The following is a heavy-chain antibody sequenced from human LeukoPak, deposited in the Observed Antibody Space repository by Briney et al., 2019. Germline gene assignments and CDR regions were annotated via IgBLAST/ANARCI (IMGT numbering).Heavy chain of an antibody. CDR2: INHRGSP. Sequence: PSETLSLTCAVYGGSFTGYYWSWIRQPPGKGLEWNGEINHRGSPNYNPSLKTRVTISVDTSKNQFSVKLSSVTAADTAVYYCARGPGFADWGQGTLVTVFS. CDR3: ARGPGFAD. CDR1: GGSFTGYY. V-gene: IGHV4-34*01. J-gene: IGHJ4*02. D-gene: IGHD3-9*01.